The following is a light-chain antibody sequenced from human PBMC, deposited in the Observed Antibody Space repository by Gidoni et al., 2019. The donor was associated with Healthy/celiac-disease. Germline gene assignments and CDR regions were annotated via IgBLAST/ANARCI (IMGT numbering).Light chain of an antibody. CDR1: QSLLHSNGYNY. CDR3: MQALQTGVT. J-gene: IGKJ3*01. V-gene: IGKV2-28*01. Sequence: DIVMTQSPLSLPVTPGEPASISCRSSQSLLHSNGYNYLDWYLQKPGQSPQLLIYLGSNRASGVPDRFSCSGSGTDFTLKISRVEAEDVGVYYCMQALQTGVTFGPGTKVDIK. CDR2: LGS.